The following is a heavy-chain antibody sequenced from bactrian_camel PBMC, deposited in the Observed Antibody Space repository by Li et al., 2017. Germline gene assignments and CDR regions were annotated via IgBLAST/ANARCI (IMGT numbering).Heavy chain of an antibody. Sequence: HVQLVESGGGSVQAGGTLRPSCVASANIYSPNYMAWFRQAAGMARKGVAAIGMTTNNTFYADSVKGRFIISQDSAGAAFYLQLNSLKPEDTGMYYCALDSGSRPSRTALLPYDYNYWGQGTQVTVS. CDR3: ALDSGSRPSRTALLPYDYNY. CDR2: IGMTTNNT. V-gene: IGHV3-3*01. J-gene: IGHJ4*01. D-gene: IGHD6*01. CDR1: ANIYSPNY.